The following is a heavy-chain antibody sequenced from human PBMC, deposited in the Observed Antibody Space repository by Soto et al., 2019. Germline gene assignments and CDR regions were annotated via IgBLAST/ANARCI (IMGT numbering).Heavy chain of an antibody. CDR3: ARQFTDGYNALGY. CDR2: SYYSGRT. D-gene: IGHD5-12*01. V-gene: IGHV4-59*08. J-gene: IGHJ4*02. Sequence: TSETLSLTCTVSGGSIGSYYWSWIRQPPGKGLEWIGYSYYSGRTNYYTSLKSRVAISIDTSTNQLSLKLSSVAAADTAVYFCARQFTDGYNALGYWGRGILVTVSS. CDR1: GGSIGSYY.